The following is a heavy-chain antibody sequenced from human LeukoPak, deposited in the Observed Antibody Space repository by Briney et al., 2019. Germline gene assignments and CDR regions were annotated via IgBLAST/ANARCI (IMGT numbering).Heavy chain of an antibody. J-gene: IGHJ4*02. V-gene: IGHV1-69*04. CDR2: IIPIFGIA. CDR3: ARDGRESLYSSSSYPLD. Sequence: SVKVSCKASGGTFSSYAISWVRQAPGQGLEWMGRIIPIFGIANYAQKFQGRVTITADKSTSTAYMELSSLRAEDTAVYYCARDGRESLYSSSSYPLDWGQGTLVTVSS. D-gene: IGHD6-13*01. CDR1: GGTFSSYA.